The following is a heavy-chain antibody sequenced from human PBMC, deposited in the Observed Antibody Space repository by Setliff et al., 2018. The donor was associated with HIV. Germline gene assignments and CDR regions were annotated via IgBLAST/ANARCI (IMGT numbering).Heavy chain of an antibody. Sequence: SETLSLTCNVSIGSISSYYWNWFRQPAGKGLESLGRIYTSGNMIYSPSLKSRVTISVDMSRNQFSLVLSSVTAADTAVYYCARFQAWQLGRRGGYYYYMDVWGKGTTVTVSS. CDR1: IGSISSYY. CDR3: ARFQAWQLGRRGGYYYYMDV. CDR2: IYTSGNM. D-gene: IGHD1-1*01. V-gene: IGHV4-4*07. J-gene: IGHJ6*03.